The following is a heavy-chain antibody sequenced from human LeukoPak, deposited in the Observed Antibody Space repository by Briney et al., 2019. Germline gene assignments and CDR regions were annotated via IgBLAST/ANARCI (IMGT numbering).Heavy chain of an antibody. CDR1: GDSISSSSYY. Sequence: KPSESLSLTCTVSGDSISSSSYYWVWLPQPPGKGLEWIATIHHTGSTYYNPSLKSRVTISVDTSKNQFSLKLSSVTAADTAMYYCARYWGPYDNSGAYFDYWGQGTLVTVSS. CDR3: ARYWGPYDNSGAYFDY. D-gene: IGHD3-22*01. V-gene: IGHV4-39*01. CDR2: IHHTGST. J-gene: IGHJ4*02.